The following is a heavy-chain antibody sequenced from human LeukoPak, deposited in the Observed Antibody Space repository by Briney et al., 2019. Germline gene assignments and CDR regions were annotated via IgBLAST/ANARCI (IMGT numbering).Heavy chain of an antibody. J-gene: IGHJ4*02. CDR3: ARGLVDIVLTARALDY. CDR2: INHSGST. Sequence: SSETLSLTCVVYGGSFSDFYWSWLRQPPGKGLEWIGEINHSGSTNYNPSLKSRVTISVDTSKNQFSLKLSSVTAADTAVYYCARGLVDIVLTARALDYWGQGTLVTVSS. D-gene: IGHD5-12*01. CDR1: GGSFSDFY. V-gene: IGHV4-34*01.